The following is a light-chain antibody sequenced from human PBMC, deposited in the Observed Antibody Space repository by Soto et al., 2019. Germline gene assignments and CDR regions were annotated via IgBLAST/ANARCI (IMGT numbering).Light chain of an antibody. J-gene: IGKJ2*01. CDR1: QDISNY. CDR3: QQYDNLPYT. V-gene: IGKV1-33*01. CDR2: DAS. Sequence: DIQMTQSPSSLSASVGDRVTITCQASQDISNYLNWYKQKPGKAPKLLIYDASNLEKGIPSRFSGSGSGTDFTFSISSLQTEDIATYYCQQYDNLPYTFGQGTKLEIK.